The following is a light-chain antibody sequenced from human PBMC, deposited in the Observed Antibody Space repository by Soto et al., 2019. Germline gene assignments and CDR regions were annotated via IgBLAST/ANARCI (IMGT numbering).Light chain of an antibody. CDR1: QSVRSN. CDR2: DAS. J-gene: IGKJ4*01. CDR3: QQRSNWPPLT. Sequence: EIVMTQSPVTPSVSPGERATLSCRASQSVRSNLAWYQQKPGQAPRLLMYDASTRATGIPARFSGSGSGTDFTLTISSLEPEDFAVYYCQQRSNWPPLTFGGGTKVDI. V-gene: IGKV3-11*01.